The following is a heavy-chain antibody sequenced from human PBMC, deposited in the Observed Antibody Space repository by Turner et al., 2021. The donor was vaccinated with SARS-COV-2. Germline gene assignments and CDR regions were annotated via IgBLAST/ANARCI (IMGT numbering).Heavy chain of an antibody. J-gene: IGHJ4*02. CDR2: IIPIFGTA. V-gene: IGHV1-69*01. CDR1: GGTFSSNA. Sequence: VQPVPSGAEVKKPGSSVKVSCKASGGTFSSNAISWVRQAPGQELEWMGGIIPIFGTANYAQKFQGRVTITADESTSTAYMGLISLRSEDTAVYYCARGDAYCSGGSCYRKGFDYWGQGALVTVSS. D-gene: IGHD2-15*01. CDR3: ARGDAYCSGGSCYRKGFDY.